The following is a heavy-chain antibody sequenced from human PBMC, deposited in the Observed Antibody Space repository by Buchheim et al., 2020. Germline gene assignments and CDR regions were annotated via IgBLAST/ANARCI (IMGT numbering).Heavy chain of an antibody. D-gene: IGHD2-21*01. CDR3: ARGLGFGLWYYFDC. Sequence: EVQLVESGGGLVQPGGSLRLSCAASKFTFSSYWMSWVRQAPGKGLEWVSYISSGGNTIYYADSVKGRFTISRDNAKNSLYLQMNSLRAEDTAMYYCARGLGFGLWYYFDCWGQGTL. V-gene: IGHV3-48*04. J-gene: IGHJ4*02. CDR1: KFTFSSYW. CDR2: ISSGGNTI.